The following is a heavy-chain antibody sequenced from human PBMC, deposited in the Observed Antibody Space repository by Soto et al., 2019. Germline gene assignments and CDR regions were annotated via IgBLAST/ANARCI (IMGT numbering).Heavy chain of an antibody. CDR1: GYTFTGYY. V-gene: IGHV1-2*04. J-gene: IGHJ4*02. CDR2: INPNSGGI. Sequence: ASVKVSCKASGYTFTGYYMHWVRQAPGQGLEWMGWINPNSGGINYAQKFQGWVTMTRDTSISTAHMELSRLRSDDTAVYYCARAMYYGSGHRFDYWGRGTLVTVSS. D-gene: IGHD3-10*01. CDR3: ARAMYYGSGHRFDY.